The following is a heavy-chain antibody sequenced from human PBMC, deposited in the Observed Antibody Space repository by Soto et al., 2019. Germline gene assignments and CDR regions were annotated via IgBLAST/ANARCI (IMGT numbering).Heavy chain of an antibody. V-gene: IGHV3-30*18. D-gene: IGHD6-19*01. J-gene: IGHJ4*02. CDR1: GFTFSDYA. CDR2: VSHDGRNT. Sequence: VQLVESGGGVVQPGRSLRLSCAASGFTFSDYAMHWVRQAPGKGLEWVAVVSHDGRNTHYADSVKGRFTISRDSSKNTVSLAMTRLRAEDTAVYYSAKGARQCLVTSDFNYWGQGALVTVSS. CDR3: AKGARQCLVTSDFNY.